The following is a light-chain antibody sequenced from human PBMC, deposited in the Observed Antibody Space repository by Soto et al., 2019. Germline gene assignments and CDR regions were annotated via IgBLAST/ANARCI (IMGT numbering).Light chain of an antibody. CDR3: QQYAGSPRT. V-gene: IGKV3-15*01. J-gene: IGKJ2*01. CDR2: GAS. Sequence: EIVMTQSPATLSVSPGERATLSCRASQSVSSNLAWYQQKPGQAPRLLIYGASTRATGIPARFSGSGSGTEFTLTISSLQSEDFAVYYFQQYAGSPRTFGQGTKLEIK. CDR1: QSVSSN.